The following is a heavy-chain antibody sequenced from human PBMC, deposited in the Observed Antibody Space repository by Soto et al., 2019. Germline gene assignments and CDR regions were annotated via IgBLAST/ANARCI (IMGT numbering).Heavy chain of an antibody. CDR2: INPNSGGT. CDR1: GYTFTGYY. J-gene: IGHJ3*02. CDR3: ARDRGPPYCSGGSCQPAPDAFDI. D-gene: IGHD2-15*01. V-gene: IGHV1-2*04. Sequence: ASVKVSCKASGYTFTGYYMHWVRQAPGQGLEWMGWINPNSGGTNYAQKFQGWVTMTRDTSISTAYMELSRLRSDDTAVYYCARDRGPPYCSGGSCQPAPDAFDIWGQGTMVTVSS.